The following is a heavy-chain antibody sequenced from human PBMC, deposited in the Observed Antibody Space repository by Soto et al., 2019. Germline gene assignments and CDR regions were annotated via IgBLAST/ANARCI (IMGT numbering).Heavy chain of an antibody. Sequence: QLQLQESGPGLVKPSETLSLTCTVSGGSISSSSYYWGWIRQPPGKGLEWIGSIYYSGSTYYNPSLKSRVTISVDTSKNQFSLKLSSVTAADTAVYYCARQGYCSGGSCYSRYFQHWGQGTLVTVSS. V-gene: IGHV4-39*01. CDR1: GGSISSSSYY. J-gene: IGHJ1*01. D-gene: IGHD2-15*01. CDR3: ARQGYCSGGSCYSRYFQH. CDR2: IYYSGST.